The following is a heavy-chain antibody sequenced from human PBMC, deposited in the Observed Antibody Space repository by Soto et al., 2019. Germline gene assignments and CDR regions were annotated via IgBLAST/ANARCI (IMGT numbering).Heavy chain of an antibody. V-gene: IGHV1-46*01. D-gene: IGHD1-26*01. J-gene: IGHJ4*02. CDR1: GYTFTSYY. CDR3: ARDSALVEYYFDY. Sequence: QVQLVQSGAEVKKPGASVKGSCKASGYTFTSYYMHWVRQAPGQGLEWMGIINPSGGSTSYAQKFQGRVTMPRDTSTSTVYMELSSRRSEDTAVYYCARDSALVEYYFDYWGQGTLVTVSS. CDR2: INPSGGST.